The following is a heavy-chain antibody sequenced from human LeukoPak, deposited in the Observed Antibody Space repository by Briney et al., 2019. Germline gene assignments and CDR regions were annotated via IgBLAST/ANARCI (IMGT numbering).Heavy chain of an antibody. V-gene: IGHV4-39*01. D-gene: IGHD3-10*01. J-gene: IGHJ5*02. CDR1: GGSISSSSYY. CDR2: TYYSGST. Sequence: SETLSLTCTVSGGSISSSSYYWGWIRQPPGKGLEWIGSTYYSGSTYYNPSLKSRVTISVDTSKNQFSLKLSSVTAADTAVYYCARLNYHGSGSYELDPWGQGTLVTVSS. CDR3: ARLNYHGSGSYELDP.